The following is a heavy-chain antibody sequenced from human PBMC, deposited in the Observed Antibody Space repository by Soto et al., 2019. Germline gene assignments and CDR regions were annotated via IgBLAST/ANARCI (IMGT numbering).Heavy chain of an antibody. Sequence: SVKVSCKASGGTFSSYAISWVRQAPGQGLEWMGGFIPIFGTANYAQKFQGRVTITADESTSTAYMELSSLRSEDTAVYYCASADCSSTSCQPGDYYYYGMDVWRQGTTVTVSS. CDR3: ASADCSSTSCQPGDYYYYGMDV. D-gene: IGHD2-2*01. V-gene: IGHV1-69*13. J-gene: IGHJ6*02. CDR2: FIPIFGTA. CDR1: GGTFSSYA.